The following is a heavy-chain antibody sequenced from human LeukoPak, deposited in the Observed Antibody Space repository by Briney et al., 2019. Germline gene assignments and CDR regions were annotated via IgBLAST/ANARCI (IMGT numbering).Heavy chain of an antibody. CDR2: ISSNGGST. J-gene: IGHJ5*02. Sequence: GGSLRLSCAASGFTFSSYAMHWVRQAPGKGLEYVSAISSNGGSTYYANSVKGRFTISRDNSKNTLYLQMGSLRAEDMAVYYCARDPADPWGQGTLVTVSS. CDR1: GFTFSSYA. CDR3: ARDPADP. V-gene: IGHV3-64*01.